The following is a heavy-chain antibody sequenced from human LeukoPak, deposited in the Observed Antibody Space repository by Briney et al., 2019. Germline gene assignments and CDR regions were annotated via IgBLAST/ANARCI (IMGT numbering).Heavy chain of an antibody. D-gene: IGHD3-16*01. CDR1: GYSFTNYW. V-gene: IGHV5-51*01. CDR2: IYPADSDT. CDR3: AQYTSGYVLD. J-gene: IGHJ4*02. Sequence: GESLKISCKGSGYSFTNYWFGWVRQMPGKGLEWMGLIYPADSDTRYSPSFQGQVTISADKSISTAYLQWTSLKASDTAIYYCAQYTSGYVLDWGQGTLVTVSS.